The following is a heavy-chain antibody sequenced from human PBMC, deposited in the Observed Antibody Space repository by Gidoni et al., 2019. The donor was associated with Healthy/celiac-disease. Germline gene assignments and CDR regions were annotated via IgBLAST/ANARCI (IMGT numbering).Heavy chain of an antibody. J-gene: IGHJ5*02. CDR3: ARQGGGTTAPGWFDP. CDR2: INHSGST. D-gene: IGHD1-26*01. Sequence: EILSLTCAVYGGSFSGYYWSWIRQPPGKGLEWIGEINHSGSTNYNPSLKSRVTISVDTSKNQFSLKLSSVTAADTAVYYCARQGGGTTAPGWFDPWGQGTLVTVSS. V-gene: IGHV4-34*01. CDR1: GGSFSGYY.